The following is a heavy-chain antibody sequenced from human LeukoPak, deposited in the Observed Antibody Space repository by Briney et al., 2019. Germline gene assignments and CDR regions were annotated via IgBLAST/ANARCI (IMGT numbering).Heavy chain of an antibody. V-gene: IGHV3-9*01. D-gene: IGHD3-9*01. CDR3: AKEGYDILTGYYAGVDY. Sequence: TGGSLRLSCAASGFTFNDYAMHWVRQAPGKGLEWVSGISWNSGSIGYADSVKGRFTISRDNAKNSLYLQMNSLRAEDTALYYCAKEGYDILTGYYAGVDYWGQGTLVTVSS. CDR2: ISWNSGSI. J-gene: IGHJ4*02. CDR1: GFTFNDYA.